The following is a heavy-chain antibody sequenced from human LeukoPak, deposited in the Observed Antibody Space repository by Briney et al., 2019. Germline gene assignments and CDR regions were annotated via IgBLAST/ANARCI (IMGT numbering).Heavy chain of an antibody. V-gene: IGHV3-23*01. CDR1: GFTFSSYA. D-gene: IGHD5-12*01. J-gene: IGHJ4*02. Sequence: PGGSLRLSCAASGFTFSSYAMSWVRQAPGKGLEWVSAISGSGGSTYYADSVKGRFTISRDNSKNTLYLQMNSLRAEDTAVYYCARPYSGYDYCDYWGQGTLVTVSS. CDR3: ARPYSGYDYCDY. CDR2: ISGSGGST.